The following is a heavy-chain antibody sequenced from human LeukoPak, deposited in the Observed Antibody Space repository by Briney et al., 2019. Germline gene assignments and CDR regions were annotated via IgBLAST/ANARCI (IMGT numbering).Heavy chain of an antibody. Sequence: SETLSLTCAVYGGSFSGYYWSWIRQPAGKGLEWIGRIYTSGSTNYNPSLKSRVTISVDTSKNQFSLKLSSVTAADTAVYYCAREGWELRGHYYWGQGTLDTVSS. V-gene: IGHV4-4*07. CDR2: IYTSGST. CDR3: AREGWELRGHYY. J-gene: IGHJ4*02. D-gene: IGHD1-26*01. CDR1: GGSFSGYY.